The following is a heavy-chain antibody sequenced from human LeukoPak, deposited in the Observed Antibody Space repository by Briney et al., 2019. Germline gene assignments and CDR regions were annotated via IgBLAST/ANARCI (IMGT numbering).Heavy chain of an antibody. Sequence: AGGSLRLSCAASGFTFSSYGMHWARQAPGKGLEWVAVISYDGSNKYYADSVKGRFTISRDNSKNTLYLQMNSLRAEDTAVYYCAKAGYYGGNPLCWGQGTMVTVSS. D-gene: IGHD4-23*01. CDR3: AKAGYYGGNPLC. J-gene: IGHJ3*01. CDR2: ISYDGSNK. V-gene: IGHV3-30*18. CDR1: GFTFSSYG.